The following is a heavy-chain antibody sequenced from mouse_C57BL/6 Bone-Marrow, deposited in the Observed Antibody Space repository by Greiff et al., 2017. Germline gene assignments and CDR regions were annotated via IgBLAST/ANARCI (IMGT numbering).Heavy chain of an antibody. J-gene: IGHJ2*01. CDR3: ARWGGSSFVRDYFDY. CDR1: GFTFTDYY. V-gene: IGHV7-3*01. Sequence: EVKVVESGGGLVQPGGSLSLSCAASGFTFTDYYMSWVRQPPGKALEWLGFIRNKANGYTTEYSASVKGRFTISRDNSQSILYLQMNALRAEDSATYYCARWGGSSFVRDYFDYWGQGTTLTVSS. CDR2: IRNKANGYTT. D-gene: IGHD1-1*01.